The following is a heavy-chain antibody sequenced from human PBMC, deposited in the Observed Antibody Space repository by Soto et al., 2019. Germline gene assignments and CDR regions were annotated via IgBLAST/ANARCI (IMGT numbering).Heavy chain of an antibody. Sequence: EVQLVESGGDLVQPGGSMRLSCAASGFSFSSHWMHWVRQAPGKGLVWVSRINSDGSITSYADSVKGRFTISRDNAKNTLYVEMNSLRVEYTAVYYCARWRAYGSGTQGMDVWGQGTTVIVSS. CDR2: INSDGSIT. CDR3: ARWRAYGSGTQGMDV. J-gene: IGHJ6*02. CDR1: GFSFSSHW. D-gene: IGHD3-10*01. V-gene: IGHV3-74*01.